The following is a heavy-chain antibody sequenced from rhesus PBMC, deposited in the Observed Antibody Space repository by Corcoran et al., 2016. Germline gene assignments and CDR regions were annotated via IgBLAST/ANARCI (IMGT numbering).Heavy chain of an antibody. D-gene: IGHD3-16*01. Sequence: EVQLVESGGGLVQPGGSLRLSCAASGFTFSNYWMSWVRQAPGKGLEWVGFFKNKDDSGTAEYAESVKSRVTISRDDSKNTLYLKMNSLKTEDTAVYYYTRVNSGSYYYAFDFWGQGLRVTVSS. CDR1: GFTFSNYW. J-gene: IGHJ3*01. V-gene: IGHV3S11*01. CDR2: FKNKDDSGTA. CDR3: TRVNSGSYYYAFDF.